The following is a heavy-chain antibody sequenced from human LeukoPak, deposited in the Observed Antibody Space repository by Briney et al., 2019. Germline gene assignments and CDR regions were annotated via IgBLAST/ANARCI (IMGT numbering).Heavy chain of an antibody. Sequence: ASVKVSCKTSGDTFTGSFIHWMRRAPGQGLEWMGWISPNTGGTLFAQKFQGRLTMTRDTSISTAYMELSSLRSDDTAVYYCARADPVSYLGQGTQVTVSS. J-gene: IGHJ4*02. V-gene: IGHV1-2*02. CDR2: ISPNTGGT. CDR1: GDTFTGSF. CDR3: ARADPVSY.